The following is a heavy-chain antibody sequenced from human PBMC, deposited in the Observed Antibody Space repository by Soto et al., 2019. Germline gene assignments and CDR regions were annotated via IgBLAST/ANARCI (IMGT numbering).Heavy chain of an antibody. CDR1: GYIFTSFG. D-gene: IGHD3-22*01. J-gene: IGHJ4*02. CDR2: ISGYNGDT. CDR3: ARAANYFDGSGYYRH. V-gene: IGHV1-18*01. Sequence: QVQLVQSGAEVKNPGASVKVSCKASGYIFTSFGISWIRQAPGQGLEWMGWISGYNGDTNSAQKIQARVIMTTDTSTSTAFMELRSLTSDDTAMYYCARAANYFDGSGYYRHWGQGTLVTVS.